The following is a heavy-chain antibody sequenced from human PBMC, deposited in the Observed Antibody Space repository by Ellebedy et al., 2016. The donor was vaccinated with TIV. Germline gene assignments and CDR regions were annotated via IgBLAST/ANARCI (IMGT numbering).Heavy chain of an antibody. D-gene: IGHD6-19*01. V-gene: IGHV3-21*01. CDR1: GFTFSNAW. CDR2: ISSSSSYI. CDR3: SSSGRKAFDI. J-gene: IGHJ3*02. Sequence: GGSLRLSCAASGFTFSNAWMSWVRQAPGKGLEWVSSISSSSSYIYYADSVKGRFTISGDNAKNSLYLQMNSLRAEDTAVYYCSSSGRKAFDIWGQGTMVTVSS.